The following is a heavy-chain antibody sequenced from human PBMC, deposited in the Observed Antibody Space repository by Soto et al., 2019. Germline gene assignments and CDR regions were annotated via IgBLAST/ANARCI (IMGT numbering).Heavy chain of an antibody. Sequence: SETLSLTCAVYGGSFIGYYWSWIRQPPGKGLEWIGEINHSGSTNYNPSLKSRVTISVDTSKNQFSLKLSSVTAADTAVYYCARALRLRATPSDYYYYMDVWGKGTTVTVSS. J-gene: IGHJ6*03. D-gene: IGHD3-16*01. CDR3: ARALRLRATPSDYYYYMDV. CDR2: INHSGST. V-gene: IGHV4-34*01. CDR1: GGSFIGYY.